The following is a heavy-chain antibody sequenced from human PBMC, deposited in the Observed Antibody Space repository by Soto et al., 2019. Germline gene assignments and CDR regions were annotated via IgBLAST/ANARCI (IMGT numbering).Heavy chain of an antibody. Sequence: GGSLRLSCAASGFTFSSYSMNWVRQAPGKGLEWVSYISSSSSTIYYADSVKGRFTISRDNAKNSLYLQMNSLRAEDTAVYYCARDTGSSWYSYNWFDPWGQGTLVTVSS. CDR3: ARDTGSSWYSYNWFDP. V-gene: IGHV3-48*01. CDR1: GFTFSSYS. D-gene: IGHD6-13*01. CDR2: ISSSSSTI. J-gene: IGHJ5*02.